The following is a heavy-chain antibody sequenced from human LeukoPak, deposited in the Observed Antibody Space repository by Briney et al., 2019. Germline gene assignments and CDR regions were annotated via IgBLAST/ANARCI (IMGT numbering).Heavy chain of an antibody. CDR2: IYYSGST. V-gene: IGHV4-59*01. CDR3: ARARYDMPSWFGP. Sequence: SETLSLTCTVSGGSISSYYWSWIRQPPGKGLEWIGYIYYSGSTNYNPSLKSRVTISVDTSKNQFSLKLSSVTAADTAVYYCARARYDMPSWFGPWGQGTLVTVSS. D-gene: IGHD3-9*01. J-gene: IGHJ5*02. CDR1: GGSISSYY.